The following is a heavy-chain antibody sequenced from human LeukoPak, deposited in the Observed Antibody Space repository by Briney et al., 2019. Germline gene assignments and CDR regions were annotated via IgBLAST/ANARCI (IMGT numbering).Heavy chain of an antibody. CDR1: GYTFTSYA. J-gene: IGHJ4*02. Sequence: ASVKVSCKASGYTFTSYAMNWVRQAPGQGLEWMGWINTNTGNPTYAQGFTGRFVFSLDTPVSTAYLQISSLKAEDTAVYYCATLGDWSDWWYDYWGQGTLVTVSS. D-gene: IGHD2-21*02. V-gene: IGHV7-4-1*02. CDR3: ATLGDWSDWWYDY. CDR2: INTNTGNP.